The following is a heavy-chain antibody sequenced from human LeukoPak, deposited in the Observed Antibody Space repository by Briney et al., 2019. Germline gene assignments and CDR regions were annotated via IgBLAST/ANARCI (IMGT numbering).Heavy chain of an antibody. CDR3: ARVIGGYTYGYTPNDY. CDR2: ISPYSGNT. CDR1: GYTFTTYA. D-gene: IGHD5-18*01. J-gene: IGHJ4*02. V-gene: IGHV1-18*04. Sequence: ASVKVSCKASGYTFTTYAISWVRQAPGQGLEWMGWISPYSGNTKYAQKVQDRVTMTTDTSTSTAYMELRRLRSDDTAVCYCARVIGGYTYGYTPNDYWGQGTLVTASS.